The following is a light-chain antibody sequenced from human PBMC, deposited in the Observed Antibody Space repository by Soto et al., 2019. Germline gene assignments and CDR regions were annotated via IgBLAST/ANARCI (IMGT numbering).Light chain of an antibody. J-gene: IGKJ5*01. CDR3: QQYHNWPPIT. Sequence: EIVMTQSPATLSVSPGERATLSCRASRSVSTNLAWYQHKPGQPPRLLINDASTRVTGIPARFSGSGSETEFTLTISSLQSEDSAVYYCQQYHNWPPITFGQGTRLEIK. CDR2: DAS. CDR1: RSVSTN. V-gene: IGKV3-15*01.